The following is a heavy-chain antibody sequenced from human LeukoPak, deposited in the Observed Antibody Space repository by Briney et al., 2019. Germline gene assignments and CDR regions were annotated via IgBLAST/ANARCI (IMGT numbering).Heavy chain of an antibody. J-gene: IGHJ4*02. CDR3: ARAISSGRNLDS. V-gene: IGHV4-34*01. D-gene: IGHD5-24*01. Sequence: PSETLSLTCAVYGGSFSGYYWSWIRQPPGKGLEWIGEINHSGSTNYNPSLKSRVTISVDTSKNQFSLKLSSVTAADTAVYYCARAISSGRNLDSWGQGTLVTVSS. CDR1: GGSFSGYY. CDR2: INHSGST.